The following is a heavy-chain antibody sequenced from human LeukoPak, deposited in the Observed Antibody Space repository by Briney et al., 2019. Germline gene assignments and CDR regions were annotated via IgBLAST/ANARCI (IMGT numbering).Heavy chain of an antibody. D-gene: IGHD2-21*01. V-gene: IGHV4-4*07. CDR2: IYSSGNT. CDR3: ARGQFHYYFDY. CDR1: GGSISSYY. Sequence: PSETLSLTCTVSGGSISSYYWSWIRQPAGKGLEWIGRIYSSGNTNYNPSLKSRVTISVDTSKNQFSLKLSSVTAADTAVYYCARGQFHYYFDYWGQGTLVTVSS. J-gene: IGHJ4*02.